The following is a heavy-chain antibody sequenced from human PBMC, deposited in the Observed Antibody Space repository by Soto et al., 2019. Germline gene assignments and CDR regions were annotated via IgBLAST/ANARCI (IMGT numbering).Heavy chain of an antibody. V-gene: IGHV4-59*08. J-gene: IGHJ6*02. D-gene: IGHD3-10*01. CDR3: ARQGFGPLHGLVDV. CDR2: VHHSWGS. CDR1: GGSINSYY. Sequence: QVQLQESGPGLVKPSETLSLSCTVSGGSINSYYWSWIRQSPGKRMEWIGYVHHSWGSSYNPSLQSRVAISIDPSKSQFSLKVTSVTAADSAVYYCARQGFGPLHGLVDVWGQGTTVTVSS.